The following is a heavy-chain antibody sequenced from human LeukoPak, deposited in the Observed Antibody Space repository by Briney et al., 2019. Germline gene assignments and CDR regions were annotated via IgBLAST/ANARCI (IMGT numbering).Heavy chain of an antibody. CDR1: GYTFTSYD. Sequence: ASVKVSCKASGYTFTSYDINWVRQATGQGLEWMGWMNPNSGNTGYAQKFQGRVTMTRNTSISTAYMELSSLRSEDTAVYYCARALPVAGTYYYYYYMDVWGKGTTVTISS. CDR2: MNPNSGNT. J-gene: IGHJ6*03. CDR3: ARALPVAGTYYYYYYMDV. D-gene: IGHD6-19*01. V-gene: IGHV1-8*01.